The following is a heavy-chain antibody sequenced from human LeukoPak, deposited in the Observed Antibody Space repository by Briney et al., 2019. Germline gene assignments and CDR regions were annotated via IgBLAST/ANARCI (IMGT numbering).Heavy chain of an antibody. D-gene: IGHD2-2*01. CDR3: ARDWRYCSSSSCLAMDV. CDR1: GFTFSNYA. Sequence: PGGSLRLSCAASGFTFSNYAMSWVRQAPGKGLEWVANIERDGSEKYYVDSVKGRFIISRDNAKNSLYLEMNSLRAEDTAVYYCARDWRYCSSSSCLAMDVWGQGTTVTVSS. CDR2: IERDGSEK. J-gene: IGHJ6*02. V-gene: IGHV3-7*01.